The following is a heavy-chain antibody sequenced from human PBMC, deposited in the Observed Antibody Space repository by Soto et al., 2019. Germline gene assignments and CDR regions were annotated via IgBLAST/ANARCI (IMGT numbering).Heavy chain of an antibody. CDR3: AKGVSIVDY. Sequence: EVQILESGGGLVQPGGSLRLSCAASGFSFSTYAMTWVRQAPGKGLEWVSSITYTGATTYYADSVRGRFTVSRDNSRNTVHPQMNSLRVEDTAVYYCAKGVSIVDYWGQGTLVTVSS. CDR1: GFSFSTYA. CDR2: ITYTGATT. J-gene: IGHJ4*02. V-gene: IGHV3-23*01. D-gene: IGHD3-16*01.